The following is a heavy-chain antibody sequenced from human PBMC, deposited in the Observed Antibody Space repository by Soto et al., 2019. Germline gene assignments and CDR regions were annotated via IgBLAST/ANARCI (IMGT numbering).Heavy chain of an antibody. CDR1: GFSLSNARMG. J-gene: IGHJ4*02. V-gene: IGHV2-26*01. D-gene: IGHD4-17*01. CDR3: ARIRDGDYDRYFDY. Sequence: QVTLKESGPVLVKPTETLTLTCTVSGFSLSNARMGVSWIRQPPGKALEWLAHIFSNDEKSYSTSLKSRLTITKDTSKSQVVLTMTNMDPVDTATYYCARIRDGDYDRYFDYWGQGTLVTVSS. CDR2: IFSNDEK.